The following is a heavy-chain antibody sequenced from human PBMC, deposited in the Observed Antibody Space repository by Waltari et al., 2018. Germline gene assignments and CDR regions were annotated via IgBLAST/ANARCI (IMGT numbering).Heavy chain of an antibody. V-gene: IGHV1-58*01. CDR2: IVVGSGKT. CDR3: AAVLRWFRELSPPDY. Sequence: QMQLVQSGPEVKKPGTSVKVSCKASGFTFTSSAVQWVRQARGQRLEWIGWIVVGSGKTNYAQKFQERVTITRDMSTSTAYMERSSLRSEDTAVYYCAAVLRWFRELSPPDYWGQGTLVTVSS. D-gene: IGHD3-10*01. J-gene: IGHJ4*02. CDR1: GFTFTSSA.